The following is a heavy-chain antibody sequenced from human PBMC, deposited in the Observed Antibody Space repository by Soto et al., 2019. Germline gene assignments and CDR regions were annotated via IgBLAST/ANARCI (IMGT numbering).Heavy chain of an antibody. CDR3: VRRVLAGQKIDY. J-gene: IGHJ4*02. V-gene: IGHV2-5*01. Sequence: QITLRESGPTLVKPTQTLTLTCTFSGFSLTTFGVGVGWIRPPPGKALEWLAFIYWNDDKRYSSFLNNRLTITSDTSKNQVVLAVTDMDPVDTATYYCVRRVLAGQKIDYWGQGTLVTVSS. D-gene: IGHD2-15*01. CDR1: GFSLTTFGVG. CDR2: IYWNDDK.